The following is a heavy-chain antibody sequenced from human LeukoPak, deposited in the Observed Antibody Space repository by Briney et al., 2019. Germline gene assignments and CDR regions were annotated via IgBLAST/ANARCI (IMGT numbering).Heavy chain of an antibody. D-gene: IGHD1-26*01. J-gene: IGHJ6*03. CDR3: ARVNSGSYYRYYYYYMDV. V-gene: IGHV1-46*01. CDR2: INPSGGST. CDR1: GYTFTSYY. Sequence: GASVKVSCKASGYTFTSYYMHWVRQAPGHGLEWMGIINPSGGSTSYAQKFQGRVTMTRDTSTSTVYMELSSLRSEDTAVYYCARVNSGSYYRYYYYYMDVWGKGTTVTVSS.